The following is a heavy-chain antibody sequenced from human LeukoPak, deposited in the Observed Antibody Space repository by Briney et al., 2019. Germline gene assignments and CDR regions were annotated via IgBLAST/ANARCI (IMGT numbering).Heavy chain of an antibody. D-gene: IGHD2/OR15-2a*01. CDR2: TYSDVNI. Sequence: PGGSLRLSCAASGSTVSSNYMSWVRQAPGKGLEWVSITYSDVNINYADSVKGRFTISRDNSKNTLSLQMNSLRAEDTAVYYCARKNDLFNAAFDIWGQGTVVTVSS. CDR1: GSTVSSNY. CDR3: ARKNDLFNAAFDI. J-gene: IGHJ3*02. V-gene: IGHV3-53*01.